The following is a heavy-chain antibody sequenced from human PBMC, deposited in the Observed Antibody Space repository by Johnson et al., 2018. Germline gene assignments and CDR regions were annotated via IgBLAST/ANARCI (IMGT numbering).Heavy chain of an antibody. D-gene: IGHD5-12*01. CDR1: GFTFSSYW. CDR2: INSDGSST. V-gene: IGHV3-74*01. J-gene: IGHJ1*01. CDR3: ARVRPPTRDFQH. Sequence: VQLLETGGGLVQPGGSLRLSCAASGFTFSSYWMHWVRQAPGQGLVWVSRINSDGSSTRYADSVKGRFIISRDNAKNSRDLQMNSLRDEDTAVYYCARVRPPTRDFQHWGQGTLVTVSS.